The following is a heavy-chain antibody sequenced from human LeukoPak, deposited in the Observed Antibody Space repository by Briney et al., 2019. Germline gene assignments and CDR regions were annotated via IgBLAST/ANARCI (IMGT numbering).Heavy chain of an antibody. Sequence: ASVKVSCKASGYTFTGYYMHWVRQAPGQGLEWMGRINPNSGGTNYAQKFQGRVTMTRDTSISTAYMELSRLRSDDTAVYYCARGSIAVAGNPDYWGQGTLVTVSS. V-gene: IGHV1-2*06. CDR2: INPNSGGT. J-gene: IGHJ4*02. CDR3: ARGSIAVAGNPDY. CDR1: GYTFTGYY. D-gene: IGHD6-19*01.